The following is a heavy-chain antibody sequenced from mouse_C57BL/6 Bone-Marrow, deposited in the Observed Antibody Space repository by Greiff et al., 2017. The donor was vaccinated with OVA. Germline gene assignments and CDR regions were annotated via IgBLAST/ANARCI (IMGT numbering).Heavy chain of an antibody. Sequence: VQLQQPGPELVKPGASVKISCKASGYSFTGYYMNWVKQSPEKSLEWIGEINPSTGGTTYNQKFKAKATLTVDKSSSTAYMQLKSLTSEDSAVYYCARDSSGYVDYYAMDYWGQGTSVTVSS. CDR2: INPSTGGT. D-gene: IGHD3-2*02. CDR1: GYSFTGYY. J-gene: IGHJ4*01. CDR3: ARDSSGYVDYYAMDY. V-gene: IGHV1-42*01.